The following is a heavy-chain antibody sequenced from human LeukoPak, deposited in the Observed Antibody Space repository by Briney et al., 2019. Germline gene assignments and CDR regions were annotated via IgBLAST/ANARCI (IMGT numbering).Heavy chain of an antibody. J-gene: IGHJ4*02. CDR1: GFAFSSYA. Sequence: SGGSLRLSCAASGFAFSSYAMSWVRQAPGKGLEWVSATSGSGGSTYYADSVKGRFTISRDNSKNTLYLQMNSLRAEDTAVYYCAKVVYSFGYWGQGTLVTVSS. CDR3: AKVVYSFGY. CDR2: TSGSGGST. V-gene: IGHV3-23*01. D-gene: IGHD5-18*01.